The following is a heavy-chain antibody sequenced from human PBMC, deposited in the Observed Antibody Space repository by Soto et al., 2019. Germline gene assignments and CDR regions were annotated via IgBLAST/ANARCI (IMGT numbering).Heavy chain of an antibody. D-gene: IGHD3-22*01. CDR1: GGSFSGYY. CDR3: ARGGPPPYYYDSSGPSPSGAFDI. J-gene: IGHJ3*02. V-gene: IGHV4-34*01. Sequence: QVQLQQWGAGLLKPSETLSLTCAVYGGSFSGYYWSWIRQPPGTGLEWIGEINHRGSTNYNPSLKTRVTISVDTSKTQFSLKLSSGTAADTAVYYCARGGPPPYYYDSSGPSPSGAFDIWGQGTMVTVSS. CDR2: INHRGST.